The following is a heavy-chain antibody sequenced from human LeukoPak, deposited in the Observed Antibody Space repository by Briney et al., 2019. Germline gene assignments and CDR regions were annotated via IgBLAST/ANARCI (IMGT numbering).Heavy chain of an antibody. V-gene: IGHV3-48*03. J-gene: IGHJ4*02. Sequence: GGSLRLSCGASGFTFSSYEMNWVRQAPGKGLEWVSYISSTGITTYYADSVKGRFTISRDNAKNSLYLQMNSLRADDTAVYYCARDWPEYGDYGWGQGTLVTVSS. D-gene: IGHD4-17*01. CDR1: GFTFSSYE. CDR3: ARDWPEYGDYG. CDR2: ISSTGITT.